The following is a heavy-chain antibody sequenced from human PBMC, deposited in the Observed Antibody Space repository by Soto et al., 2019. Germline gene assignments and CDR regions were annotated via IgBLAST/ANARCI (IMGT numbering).Heavy chain of an antibody. D-gene: IGHD2-2*01. J-gene: IGHJ6*02. CDR1: GFTFSRFA. Sequence: GGSLRLSCAASGFTFSRFAIHWVRQAPGKGLEWVAAVTDDGSCKYYADSVKGRFTISRDNSKNTLYLQMNSLRAEDTALYYCEKDYEQLLFDYYYYGMDVWGQGTTVTVSS. V-gene: IGHV3-30*18. CDR3: EKDYEQLLFDYYYYGMDV. CDR2: VTDDGSCK.